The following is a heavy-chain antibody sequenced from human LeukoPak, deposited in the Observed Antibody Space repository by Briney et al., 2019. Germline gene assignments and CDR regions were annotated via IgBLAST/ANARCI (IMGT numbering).Heavy chain of an antibody. CDR1: GGSISSYY. CDR3: ARAPDYYDSSGYYPPFDY. Sequence: SETLSLTCTVSGGSISSYYWSWIRQPAGKGLEWIGRIYTSGSTNYNPSLKSRVTMSVDTSKNQFSLKLSSVTAADTAVYYCARAPDYYDSSGYYPPFDYWGQGTLVTVSS. CDR2: IYTSGST. V-gene: IGHV4-4*07. D-gene: IGHD3-22*01. J-gene: IGHJ4*02.